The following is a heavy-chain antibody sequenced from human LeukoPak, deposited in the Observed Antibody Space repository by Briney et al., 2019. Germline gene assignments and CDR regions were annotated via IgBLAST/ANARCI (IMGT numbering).Heavy chain of an antibody. D-gene: IGHD1-1*01. CDR1: GFTFSGHW. J-gene: IGHJ4*02. Sequence: GGSLRLSCTASGFTFSGHWIHWVRHAPGMGLVWVSRINEHGTDSMYAESVKGRFTISRDNAKNTVYLQMNSLRAEDTAVYYCVRDETLWTLDWWGQGTLVSVSS. CDR3: VRDETLWTLDW. V-gene: IGHV3-74*03. CDR2: INEHGTDS.